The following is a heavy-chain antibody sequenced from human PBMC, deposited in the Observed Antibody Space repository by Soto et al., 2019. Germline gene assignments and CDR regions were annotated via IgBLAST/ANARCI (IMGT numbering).Heavy chain of an antibody. CDR3: ARDTMVRGLLGWFDP. J-gene: IGHJ5*02. V-gene: IGHV3-33*01. Sequence: QVQLVESGGGVVQPGRSLRLSCAASGFTFSSYGMHWVRQAPGKGLEWVAVIWYDGSNKYYADSVKGRFTISRDNSKNTLYLQMSSLRAEDTAVYYCARDTMVRGLLGWFDPWGQGTLVTVSS. CDR1: GFTFSSYG. CDR2: IWYDGSNK. D-gene: IGHD3-10*01.